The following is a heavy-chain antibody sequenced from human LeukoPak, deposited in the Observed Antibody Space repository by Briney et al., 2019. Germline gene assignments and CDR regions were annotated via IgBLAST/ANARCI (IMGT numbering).Heavy chain of an antibody. V-gene: IGHV1-69*13. Sequence: GASVKVSCKASGYKFIDFGITWVRQAPGQGLEWMGGIIPIFGTANYAQKFQGRVTITADESTSTAYTELSSLRSEDTAVYYCARDPYDFWSDPMGDYWGQGTLVTVSS. D-gene: IGHD3-3*01. CDR1: GYKFIDFG. CDR3: ARDPYDFWSDPMGDY. J-gene: IGHJ4*02. CDR2: IIPIFGTA.